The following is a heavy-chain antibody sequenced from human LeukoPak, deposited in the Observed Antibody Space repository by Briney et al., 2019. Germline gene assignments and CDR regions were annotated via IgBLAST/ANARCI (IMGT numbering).Heavy chain of an antibody. V-gene: IGHV4-59*01. CDR2: IYYSGST. Sequence: SETLSLTCTVSGGSISSYYWSWIRQPPGKGLEGIGYIYYSGSTNYNPSLKSRVTISVDTSKNQFSLKLSSATAADTAVYYCASHSSGWYGTPSPPQHWGQGTLVTVSS. CDR3: ASHSSGWYGTPSPPQH. J-gene: IGHJ1*01. CDR1: GGSISSYY. D-gene: IGHD6-19*01.